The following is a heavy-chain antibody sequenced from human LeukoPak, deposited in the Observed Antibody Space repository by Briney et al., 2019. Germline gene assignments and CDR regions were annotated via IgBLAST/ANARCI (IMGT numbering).Heavy chain of an antibody. CDR2: INPNSGGT. J-gene: IGHJ6*02. CDR1: GYTFTGYY. CDR3: ARDSDLTIPYYYYGMDV. Sequence: ASVKVSCKASGYTFTGYYMHWVRQAPGQGLEWMGWINPNSGGTNYAQKSQGRVTMTRDTSISTAYMELSRLRSDDTAVYYCARDSDLTIPYYYYGMDVWGQGTTVTVSS. V-gene: IGHV1-2*02.